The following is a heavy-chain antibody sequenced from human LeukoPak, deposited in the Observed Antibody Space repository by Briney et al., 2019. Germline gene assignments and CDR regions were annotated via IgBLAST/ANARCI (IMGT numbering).Heavy chain of an antibody. D-gene: IGHD3-9*01. V-gene: IGHV4-61*02. J-gene: IGHJ5*02. CDR2: ISSSGST. CDR3: ARLTGYSSESWFDP. Sequence: SETLSLTCTASGDSISSGDYYWSWIRQPAGKGLEWIGRISSSGSTNYNPSLKSRVTISVDTSKNQFSLKLSSVTAADTAVYFCARLTGYSSESWFDPWGQGTLVTVSS. CDR1: GDSISSGDYY.